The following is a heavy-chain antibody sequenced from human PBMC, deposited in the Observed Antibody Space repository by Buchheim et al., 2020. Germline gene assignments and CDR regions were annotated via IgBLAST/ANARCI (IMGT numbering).Heavy chain of an antibody. CDR1: GFTFSGSA. CDR2: IRSKPNRYAT. J-gene: IGHJ4*02. Sequence: DVQLVESGGGLVQPGGSLKLSCATSGFTFSGSAMHWVRQAAGKGLEWVGRIRSKPNRYATAYAASVKGRFTISRDDSNKTAYLQMNSLKAEDTAVYYCTRVVGDSASGSFFNYWGQGTL. V-gene: IGHV3-73*02. D-gene: IGHD3-10*01. CDR3: TRVVGDSASGSFFNY.